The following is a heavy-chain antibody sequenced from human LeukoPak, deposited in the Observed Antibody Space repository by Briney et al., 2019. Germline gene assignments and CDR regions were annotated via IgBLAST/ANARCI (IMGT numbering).Heavy chain of an antibody. Sequence: PSGTLSLTCAVSGGSISSGGYSWSWIRQPPGKGLEWIGYIYYSGSTYYNPSLKSRVTISVDTSKNQFSLKLSSVTAADTAVYYCVRTVIPGWFDPWGQGTLVTVSS. V-gene: IGHV4-30-4*07. J-gene: IGHJ5*02. CDR3: VRTVIPGWFDP. CDR2: IYYSGST. D-gene: IGHD4-17*01. CDR1: GGSISSGGYS.